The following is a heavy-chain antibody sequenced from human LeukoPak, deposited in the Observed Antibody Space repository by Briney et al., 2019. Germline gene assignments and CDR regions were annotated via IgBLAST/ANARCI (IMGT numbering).Heavy chain of an antibody. V-gene: IGHV3-64*01. CDR1: GFTFSSYA. D-gene: IGHD6-13*01. Sequence: GGSLRLSCAASGFTFSSYAMHWVRQAPGKGLEYVSAISSNGGSTYYANSVKGRFTISRDNSKNTLYLQMGSLRAEDMAVYYCARDPGYSSSLGGEYYFDYWGQGTLVTVSS. CDR3: ARDPGYSSSLGGEYYFDY. J-gene: IGHJ4*02. CDR2: ISSNGGST.